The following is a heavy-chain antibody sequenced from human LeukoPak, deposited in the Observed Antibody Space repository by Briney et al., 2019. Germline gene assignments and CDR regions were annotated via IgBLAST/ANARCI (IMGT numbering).Heavy chain of an antibody. D-gene: IGHD6-13*01. CDR3: TRSYSAAGTPGYYHGLDV. V-gene: IGHV3-13*05. CDR2: IGTAGDP. Sequence: PGGSLRLSCAASGFTFSSYDMHWVRQATGKGLEWVSAIGTAGDPYYPGSVKGRFTISRENAKNSLYLQMNSLRAGDTAVYYCTRSYSAAGTPGYYHGLDVWGQGTTVTVSS. J-gene: IGHJ6*02. CDR1: GFTFSSYD.